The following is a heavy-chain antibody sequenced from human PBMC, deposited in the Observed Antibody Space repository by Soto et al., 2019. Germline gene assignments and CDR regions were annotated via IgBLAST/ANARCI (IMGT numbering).Heavy chain of an antibody. CDR3: AGGDGNQLPTSVDY. D-gene: IGHD2-2*01. Sequence: QVQLVQSGAEVKKPGASVKVSCKASGYTFTSYGISWVRQAPGQGLEWMGWISAYNGNTNYAQKLQGRVTMTTDTATSTADTELRSLRADDTAVYYGAGGDGNQLPTSVDYWGQGTLVTGSA. V-gene: IGHV1-18*01. J-gene: IGHJ4*02. CDR2: ISAYNGNT. CDR1: GYTFTSYG.